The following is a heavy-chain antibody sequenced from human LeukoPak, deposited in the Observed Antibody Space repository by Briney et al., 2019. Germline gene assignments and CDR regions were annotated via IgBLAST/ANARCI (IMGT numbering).Heavy chain of an antibody. D-gene: IGHD3-3*02. Sequence: GGSLRLSCAASGFTFSSYAMHWVRQAPGKGLEWVAVISYDGTNKYYADSVKGRFTISRDNAKNTLYLQMNSLRVEDTAVYYCAKVEASTVSLSYGVDVWGQGTTVTVSS. J-gene: IGHJ6*02. CDR3: AKVEASTVSLSYGVDV. CDR2: ISYDGTNK. CDR1: GFTFSSYA. V-gene: IGHV3-30*04.